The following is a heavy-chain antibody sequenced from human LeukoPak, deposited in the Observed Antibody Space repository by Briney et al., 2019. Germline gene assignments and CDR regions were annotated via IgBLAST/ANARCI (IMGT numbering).Heavy chain of an antibody. CDR3: ARGSGWCDY. CDR1: GFTFSNYW. V-gene: IGHV3-7*03. D-gene: IGHD6-19*01. CDR2: IKRDGSEK. J-gene: IGHJ4*02. Sequence: GGSLRLSCAAFGFTFSNYWISWVRQAPGKGLEWVANIKRDGSEKNYVDSVKGRFTISRDNAKNSVYLQMNSLRVEDTAVYFCARGSGWCDYWGQGALVTVSS.